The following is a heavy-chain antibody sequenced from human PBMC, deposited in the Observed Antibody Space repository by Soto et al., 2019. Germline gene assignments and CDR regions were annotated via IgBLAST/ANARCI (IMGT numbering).Heavy chain of an antibody. Sequence: GASVKVSCKASGYTFTSYAMHWVRQAPGQRLEWMGWINAGNGNTKYSQKFQGRLTITRDTPANTAYLELNSLISEDTAVYYCATPQDYDGCLDSWGQGTLVTVSS. D-gene: IGHD3-22*01. CDR2: INAGNGNT. CDR3: ATPQDYDGCLDS. J-gene: IGHJ4*02. V-gene: IGHV1-3*01. CDR1: GYTFTSYA.